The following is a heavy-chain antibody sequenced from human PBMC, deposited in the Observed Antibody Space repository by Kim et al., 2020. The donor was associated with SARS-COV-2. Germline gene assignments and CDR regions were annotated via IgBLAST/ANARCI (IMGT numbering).Heavy chain of an antibody. J-gene: IGHJ4*02. CDR3: ARDRRIAAAGAVDY. D-gene: IGHD6-13*01. Sequence: GGSLRLSCAASGFTFSSYGMNWVRQAPGKGLEWVSSISNSSSNIYYADSVKGRFTISRDNAKNSLYLQMNSLRAEDTAVYYCARDRRIAAAGAVDYWGQGTMVTVSS. CDR1: GFTFSSYG. V-gene: IGHV3-21*01. CDR2: ISNSSSNI.